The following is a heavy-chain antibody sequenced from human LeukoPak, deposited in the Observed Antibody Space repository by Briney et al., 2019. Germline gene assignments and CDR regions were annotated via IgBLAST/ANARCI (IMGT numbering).Heavy chain of an antibody. D-gene: IGHD5-18*01. CDR1: GFTVSSNY. V-gene: IGHV3-30*02. Sequence: GGSLRLSCAASGFTVSSNYMSWVRQAPGKGLEWVAFIRYDGSNKYYADSVKGRFTISRDNSKNTLYLQMNSLRAEDTAVYYCAKTWIQLWSQKDYYYMDVWGKGTTVTISS. J-gene: IGHJ6*03. CDR2: IRYDGSNK. CDR3: AKTWIQLWSQKDYYYMDV.